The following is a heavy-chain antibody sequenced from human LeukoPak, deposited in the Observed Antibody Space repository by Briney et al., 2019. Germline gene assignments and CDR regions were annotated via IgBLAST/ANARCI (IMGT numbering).Heavy chain of an antibody. Sequence: GGSLRLSCAASGFTFSSYGMHWVRQAPGKGLEWVAVIWYDGSNKYYADSVKGRFTISRDNSKNTLYLQMNSLRAEDTAVYYCAVVPAAMIDAFDIWGQGTMVTVSS. CDR1: GFTFSSYG. D-gene: IGHD2-2*01. V-gene: IGHV3-30*02. J-gene: IGHJ3*02. CDR3: AVVPAAMIDAFDI. CDR2: IWYDGSNK.